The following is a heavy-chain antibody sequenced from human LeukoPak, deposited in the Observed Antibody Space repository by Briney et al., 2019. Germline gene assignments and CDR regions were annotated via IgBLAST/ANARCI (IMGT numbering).Heavy chain of an antibody. D-gene: IGHD6-6*01. V-gene: IGHV4-61*10. CDR3: ASSSLSSSSVDY. CDR1: GGSISSGSYY. CDR2: IYYSGST. Sequence: PSETLSLTCTVSGGSISSGSYYWSWIRQPAGKGLEWIGYIYYSGSTNYNPSLKSRVTISVDTSKNQFSLKLSSVTAADTAVYYCASSSLSSSSVDYWGQGTLVTVSS. J-gene: IGHJ4*02.